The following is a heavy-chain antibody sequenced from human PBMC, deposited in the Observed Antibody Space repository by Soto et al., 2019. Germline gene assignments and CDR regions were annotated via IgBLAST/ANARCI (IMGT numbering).Heavy chain of an antibody. V-gene: IGHV3-30*03. CDR2: ISYDGSNK. J-gene: IGHJ4*02. D-gene: IGHD1-1*01. CDR1: GFTFSSYG. CDR3: ARGRYNGNDGHAFDY. Sequence: GGSLRLSCAASGFTFSSYGMHWVRQAPGKGLEWVAVISYDGSNKYYADSVKGRFTISRDNSKNTLYLQMNSLRAEDTAVYYCARGRYNGNDGHAFDYWGQGTLVTVSS.